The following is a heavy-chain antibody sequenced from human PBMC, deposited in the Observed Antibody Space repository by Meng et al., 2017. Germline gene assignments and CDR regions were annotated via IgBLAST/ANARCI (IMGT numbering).Heavy chain of an antibody. V-gene: IGHV7-4-1*02. J-gene: IGHJ4*02. CDR2: INPNTGNP. D-gene: IGHD3-22*01. CDR3: ARRYYYDSSGYYFYGFGY. Sequence: QVEPGQNVSEVKEPGGLMKVSLKAFGNNFTSYCMNWVRKAPGQGLEWMGWINPNTGNPTYAQGFTGRFVFSLDTSVSTAYLQISSLKAEDPAVYYCARRYYYDSSGYYFYGFGYWGQGTLVTVSS. CDR1: GNNFTSYC.